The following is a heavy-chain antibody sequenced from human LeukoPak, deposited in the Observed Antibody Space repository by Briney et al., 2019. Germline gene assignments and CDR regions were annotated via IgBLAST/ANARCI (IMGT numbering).Heavy chain of an antibody. D-gene: IGHD3-10*01. CDR3: ARGDGWFGELLNFDY. J-gene: IGHJ4*02. CDR2: ITSSSSTI. Sequence: PGGSLRLSCAASGFAFSNYVMHWVRQAPGKGLEWVSYITSSSSTIYYADSVKGRFTISRDNAKNSLYLQMNSLRDEDTAVYYCARGDGWFGELLNFDYWGQGTLVTVSS. CDR1: GFAFSNYV. V-gene: IGHV3-48*02.